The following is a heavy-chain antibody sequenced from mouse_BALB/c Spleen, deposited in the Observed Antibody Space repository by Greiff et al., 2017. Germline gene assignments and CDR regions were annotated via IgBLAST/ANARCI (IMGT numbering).Heavy chain of an antibody. Sequence: VQLKESGPGLVKPSQPLSLTCTVTGYSITSDYAWNWIRQFPGNKLEWMGYISYSGSTSYNPSLKSRISITRDTSKNQFFLQLNSVTTEDTATYYCARALWEYEDGFAYWGQGTLVTVSA. V-gene: IGHV3-2*02. J-gene: IGHJ3*01. CDR3: ARALWEYEDGFAY. CDR2: ISYSGST. D-gene: IGHD1-1*02. CDR1: GYSITSDYA.